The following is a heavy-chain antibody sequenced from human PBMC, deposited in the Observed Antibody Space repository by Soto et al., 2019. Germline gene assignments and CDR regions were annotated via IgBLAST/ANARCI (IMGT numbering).Heavy chain of an antibody. CDR3: ARGPTDYYDNSANYFLDY. J-gene: IGHJ4*02. CDR2: ISTYNGNT. V-gene: IGHV1-18*01. CDR1: VYPFITYG. D-gene: IGHD3-22*01. Sequence: APVKVSCKACVYPFITYGVSWVRQPPGQGLDSLGWISTYNGNTRYAERLQGRVTMTTDTTTNTAYMELRNLRSDDTAVYYCARGPTDYYDNSANYFLDYWGQGTLVTVSS.